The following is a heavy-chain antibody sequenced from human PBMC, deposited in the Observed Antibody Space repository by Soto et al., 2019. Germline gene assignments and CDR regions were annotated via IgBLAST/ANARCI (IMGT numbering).Heavy chain of an antibody. D-gene: IGHD2-2*01. CDR1: GFYFNNYG. CDR2: VSKSDYT. CDR3: AREDSIIIPAVSDF. V-gene: IGHV3-21*01. Sequence: PGGSLRLSCAVSGFYFNNYGINWVRQAPGKGLEWVSSVSKSDYTYYSDSVKGRFTISRDNAKNSVSLQMNSLRAEDTAVNYCAREDSIIIPAVSDFWGQGTLVTVSS. J-gene: IGHJ4*02.